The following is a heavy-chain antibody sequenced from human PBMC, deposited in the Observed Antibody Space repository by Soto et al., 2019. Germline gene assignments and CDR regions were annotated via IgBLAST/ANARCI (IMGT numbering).Heavy chain of an antibody. CDR2: ISGYNGNT. J-gene: IGHJ4*02. D-gene: IGHD3-3*01. Sequence: QVQLVQSGSEVKKPGASVKVSCKTSGYTFTTYGINWVRQAPGQGLEWMGWISGYNGNTNYAQKFQGRVTMITDTSRSTVYMELRSLRSEDTAVYYCARGAHGSGYAVYWGQGILVTVSS. CDR1: GYTFTTYG. CDR3: ARGAHGSGYAVY. V-gene: IGHV1-18*01.